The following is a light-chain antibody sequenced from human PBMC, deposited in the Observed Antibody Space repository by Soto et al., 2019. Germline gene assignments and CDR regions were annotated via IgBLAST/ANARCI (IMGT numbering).Light chain of an antibody. CDR2: QVS. CDR3: SSYTGSDTVV. CDR1: SSDVGGYDY. Sequence: QSALTQPASVSGSPGQSITISCTGTSSDVGGYDYVSWYQQHPGKAPKLMIYQVSTRPSGVSNRFSGSKSGNTASLTISGLQAEDEADYYCSSYTGSDTVVFGGGTKLTVL. V-gene: IGLV2-14*01. J-gene: IGLJ2*01.